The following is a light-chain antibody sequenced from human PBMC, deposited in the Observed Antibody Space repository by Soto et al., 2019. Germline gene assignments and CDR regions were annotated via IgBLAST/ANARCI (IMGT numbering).Light chain of an antibody. Sequence: EIVLTQSPGTLSLSPGERATLSCRASQSVSSSYLAWYQQKPGQAPRLLIYGASSRATGIPDMFSGSGSGTDFTLTISRLEPEDFAGYYCQQYGSSPWTFGHGTKVEIK. CDR1: QSVSSSY. V-gene: IGKV3-20*01. J-gene: IGKJ1*01. CDR3: QQYGSSPWT. CDR2: GAS.